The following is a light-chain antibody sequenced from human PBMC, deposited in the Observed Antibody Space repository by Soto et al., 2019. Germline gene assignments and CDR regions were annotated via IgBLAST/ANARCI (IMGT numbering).Light chain of an antibody. Sequence: DIVMTQSPDSLTVSLGERATINCKSSQSVLYSSNNKNYLAWFQQKPGQPPKLLIYWASTRECGVPDRFSGSGSGTDFTLTISSLQAEDVALYYCQQYYSTPLTFGGGTKVEIK. V-gene: IGKV4-1*01. CDR1: QSVLYSSNNKNY. J-gene: IGKJ4*01. CDR3: QQYYSTPLT. CDR2: WAS.